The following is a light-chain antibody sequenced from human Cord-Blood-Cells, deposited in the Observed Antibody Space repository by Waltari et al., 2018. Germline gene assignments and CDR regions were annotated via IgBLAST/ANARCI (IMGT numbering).Light chain of an antibody. CDR2: DVS. J-gene: IGLJ3*02. CDR3: SSYTSSSTLV. Sequence: QSALTQPASVSGSPGQSITISCTGTSSDVGGYNYVSWYQQHRGKAPKLMIDDVSNRPAGDSNRFAGAESGNTASLTISGLQAEGEADYYCSSYTSSSTLVFGGGTKLTVL. CDR1: SSDVGGYNY. V-gene: IGLV2-14*03.